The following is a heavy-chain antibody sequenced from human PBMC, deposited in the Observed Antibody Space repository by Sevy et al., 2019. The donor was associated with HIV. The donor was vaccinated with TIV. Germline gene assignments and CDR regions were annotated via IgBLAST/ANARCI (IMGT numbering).Heavy chain of an antibody. CDR1: GYSFTSYW. Sequence: GESLKISCKGSGYSFTSYWIGWVRQMPGKGLEWMGIIYPGDSDTRYSPSFQGQVTISADKSISTAYLQWSSLKASDTATYYCARQGYCSGGSCYPFDYWGQGTLVTVSS. D-gene: IGHD2-15*01. J-gene: IGHJ4*02. CDR3: ARQGYCSGGSCYPFDY. V-gene: IGHV5-51*01. CDR2: IYPGDSDT.